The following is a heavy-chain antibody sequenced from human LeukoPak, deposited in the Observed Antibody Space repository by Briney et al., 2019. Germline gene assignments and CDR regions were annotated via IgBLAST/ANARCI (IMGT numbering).Heavy chain of an antibody. J-gene: IGHJ3*02. CDR3: ARVGYYARAFDI. V-gene: IGHV4-61*03. Sequence: PSETLSLTCTVSGGSISSSSHYWGWIRQPPGKGLEWIGYIYYSGSTNYNPSLKSRVTISVDTSKNHFSLKLSSVTAADTAVYYCARVGYYARAFDIWGQGTMVTVSS. CDR1: GGSISSSSHY. CDR2: IYYSGST. D-gene: IGHD3-10*01.